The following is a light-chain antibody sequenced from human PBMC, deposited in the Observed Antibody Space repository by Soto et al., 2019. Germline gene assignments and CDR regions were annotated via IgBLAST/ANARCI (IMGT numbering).Light chain of an antibody. CDR2: SNN. CDR1: SSNIGSNY. J-gene: IGLJ3*02. V-gene: IGLV1-47*02. CDR3: AAWDDSRSGWV. Sequence: QSVLTQPPSASGTPGQRVTISCSGSSSNIGSNYVYWYQQLPGTAPKLLIYSNNQRPSGVPDRFSGSESGTSASLAISGLRSEDEADYYCAAWDDSRSGWVFGGGTKLTVL.